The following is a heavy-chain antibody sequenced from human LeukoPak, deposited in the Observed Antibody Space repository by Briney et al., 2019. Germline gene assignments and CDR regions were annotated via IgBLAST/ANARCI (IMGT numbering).Heavy chain of an antibody. CDR1: GFTFSSYA. CDR3: ARDRVSVGTVTTPGY. Sequence: GRSLRLSCAASGFTFSSYAMHWVRKAPGKGLEWVAVISYDGSNKYYADSVKGRFTISRDNSKNTLYLQMNSLRAEDTAVYYCARDRVSVGTVTTPGYWGQGTLVTVSS. D-gene: IGHD4-17*01. V-gene: IGHV3-30*04. CDR2: ISYDGSNK. J-gene: IGHJ4*02.